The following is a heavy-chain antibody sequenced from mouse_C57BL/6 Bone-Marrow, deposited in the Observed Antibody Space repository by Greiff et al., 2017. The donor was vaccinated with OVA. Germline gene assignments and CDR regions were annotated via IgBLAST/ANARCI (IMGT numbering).Heavy chain of an antibody. V-gene: IGHV1-54*01. CDR2: INPGSGGT. CDR3: AREEAYYRGGIAY. J-gene: IGHJ3*01. CDR1: GYAFTNYL. D-gene: IGHD2-12*01. Sequence: QVQLQQSGAELVRPGTSVKVSCKASGYAFTNYLIEWVKQRPGQGLEWIGVINPGSGGTNYNEKFKGKATLTADKSSSTAYMQLSSLTSEDSAVYFCAREEAYYRGGIAYWGQGTLVTVSA.